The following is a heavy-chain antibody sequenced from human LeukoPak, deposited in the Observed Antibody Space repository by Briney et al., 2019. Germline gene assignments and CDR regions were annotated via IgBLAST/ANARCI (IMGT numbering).Heavy chain of an antibody. Sequence: SETLSLTCTVSGGSISSYYWSWIRQPAGKGLEWIGRIYISGTTNYNPSLKSRVTISIDTSKNQFSLKLSSVTAADTAVYYCASSEWELRGMAIDYWGQGTLVTVSS. J-gene: IGHJ4*02. D-gene: IGHD1-26*01. CDR1: GGSISSYY. CDR2: IYISGTT. CDR3: ASSEWELRGMAIDY. V-gene: IGHV4-4*07.